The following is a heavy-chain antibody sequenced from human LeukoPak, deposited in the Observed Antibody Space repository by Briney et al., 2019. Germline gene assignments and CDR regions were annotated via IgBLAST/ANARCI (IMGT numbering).Heavy chain of an antibody. J-gene: IGHJ3*02. CDR2: IYTSGST. V-gene: IGHV4-4*07. D-gene: IGHD2-2*02. CDR3: ARDPFDIVVVPAAIRGGAFDI. CDR1: GGSISSYY. Sequence: PSETLSLTCTVSGGSISSYYWSWIRQPAGKGLEWIGRIYTSGSTNYNPSLKSRVTMSVDTSKNQFSLKLSSVTAADTAVYYCARDPFDIVVVPAAIRGGAFDIWGQGTMVTVS.